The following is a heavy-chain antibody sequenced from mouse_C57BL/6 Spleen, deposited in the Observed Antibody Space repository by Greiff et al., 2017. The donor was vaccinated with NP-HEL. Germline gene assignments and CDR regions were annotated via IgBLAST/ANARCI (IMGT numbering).Heavy chain of an antibody. D-gene: IGHD1-1*01. CDR2: IRNKANNHAT. V-gene: IGHV6-6*01. Sequence: EVKVVESGGGLVQPGGSMKLSCAASGFTFSDAWMDWVRQSPEKGLEWVAEIRNKANNHATYYAESVKGRFTISRDDSKSSVYLQMNSLRAEDTGIYYCTRASYYYGSSHWYFDVWGTGTTVTVSS. CDR3: TRASYYYGSSHWYFDV. CDR1: GFTFSDAW. J-gene: IGHJ1*03.